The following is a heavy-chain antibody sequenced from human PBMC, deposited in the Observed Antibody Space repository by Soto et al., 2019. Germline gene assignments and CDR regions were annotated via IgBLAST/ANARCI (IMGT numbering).Heavy chain of an antibody. V-gene: IGHV1-69*02. CDR1: GGTFSSYT. J-gene: IGHJ3*02. Sequence: QVQLVQSGAEVKKPGSSVKVSCKASGGTFSSYTISWVRQAPGQGLEWMGRIIPILGIANYAQKFQGRVTIXAXKXXSTAYMELSSLRSEATAVYYCARLIVGATTNAFDIWGQGTMVTVSS. CDR3: ARLIVGATTNAFDI. CDR2: IIPILGIA. D-gene: IGHD1-26*01.